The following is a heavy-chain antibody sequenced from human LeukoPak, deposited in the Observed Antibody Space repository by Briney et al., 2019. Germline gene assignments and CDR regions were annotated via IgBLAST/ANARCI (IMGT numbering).Heavy chain of an antibody. V-gene: IGHV1-2*02. D-gene: IGHD2-2*01. CDR3: ARDEGHIVVVPATLGY. J-gene: IGHJ4*02. Sequence: ASVKVSCKASGYTFTGYYTHWVRQAPGQGLEWMGWINPNSGGTNYAQKFQGRVTMTRDTSISTAYMELSRLRSDDTAVYYCARDEGHIVVVPATLGYWGQGTLVTVSS. CDR2: INPNSGGT. CDR1: GYTFTGYY.